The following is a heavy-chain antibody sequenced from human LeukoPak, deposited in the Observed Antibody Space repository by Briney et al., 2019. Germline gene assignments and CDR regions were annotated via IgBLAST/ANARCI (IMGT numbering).Heavy chain of an antibody. Sequence: GGSLRLSCAASGLTVSSNYMSWVRQAPGKGLEWVSVIYNGGTTFYAGSVKGRFTISRDNSKNTVVLQINSLKAEDTAVYYWARNFRRRGQKAPYHPALWWFDPWGQGALVTVSS. CDR3: ARNFRRRGQKAPYHPALWWFDP. D-gene: IGHD3-10*01. J-gene: IGHJ5*02. CDR2: IYNGGTT. CDR1: GLTVSSNY. V-gene: IGHV3-66*02.